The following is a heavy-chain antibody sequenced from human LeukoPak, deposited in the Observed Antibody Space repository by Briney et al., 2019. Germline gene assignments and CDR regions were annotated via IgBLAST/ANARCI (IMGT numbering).Heavy chain of an antibody. CDR2: ISGYNGNT. CDR3: ARDHDSSGHIRRELDY. Sequence: GASVKVSCKASGYTFTSYGFIWVRQAPGQGLEWTGWISGYNGNTNYAQKFQGRVTMTTDTSTSTAYMELRSLRSDDTAVYYCARDHDSSGHIRRELDYWGQGTLVTVSS. CDR1: GYTFTSYG. D-gene: IGHD3-22*01. V-gene: IGHV1-18*01. J-gene: IGHJ4*02.